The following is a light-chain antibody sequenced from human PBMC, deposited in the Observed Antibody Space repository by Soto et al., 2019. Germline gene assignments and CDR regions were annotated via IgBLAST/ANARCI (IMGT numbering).Light chain of an antibody. CDR3: QSYDGSLSDSYV. V-gene: IGLV1-40*01. J-gene: IGLJ1*01. Sequence: SVIRPPPSVSGSPGQRVTISCTGSSSNIGAGYDLHWYEQLPGTAPKVLIYGNSDPPSGVPDRFSGSKSGTSASLAITGLQAEDEADYYCQSYDGSLSDSYVCGAGTKGTVL. CDR2: GNS. CDR1: SSNIGAGYD.